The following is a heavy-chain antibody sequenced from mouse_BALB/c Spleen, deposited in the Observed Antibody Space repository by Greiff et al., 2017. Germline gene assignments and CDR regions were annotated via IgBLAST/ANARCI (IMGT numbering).Heavy chain of an antibody. V-gene: IGHV1-53*01. CDR3: ARGDSSGLYYFDY. D-gene: IGHD3-2*01. J-gene: IGHJ2*01. CDR2: INPSNGGT. CDR1: GYTFTSYY. Sequence: QGQLQQSGAELVKPGASVKLSCKASGYTFTSYYMYWVKQRPGQGLEWIGEINPSNGGTNFNEKFKSKATLTVDKSSSTAYMQLNSLTSEDSAVYYCARGDSSGLYYFDYWGQGTTLTVSS.